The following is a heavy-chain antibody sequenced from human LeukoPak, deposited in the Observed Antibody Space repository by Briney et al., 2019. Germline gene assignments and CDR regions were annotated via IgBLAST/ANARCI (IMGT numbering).Heavy chain of an antibody. CDR2: IYYSGST. V-gene: IGHV4-4*02. D-gene: IGHD6-19*01. J-gene: IGHJ3*02. CDR1: GGSISSSNW. CDR3: ATKSAGYSSGWSPSHAFDI. Sequence: PSETLSLTCAVSGGSISSSNWWSRVRPPPGKGLEWIGTIYYSGSTYYNPSLKSQVTISVDTSKNQFSLKLSSVTAADTAVYYCATKSAGYSSGWSPSHAFDIWGQGTMVTVSS.